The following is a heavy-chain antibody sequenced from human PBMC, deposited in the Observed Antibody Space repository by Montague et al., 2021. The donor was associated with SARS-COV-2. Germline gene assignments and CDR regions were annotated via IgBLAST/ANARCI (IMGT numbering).Heavy chain of an antibody. D-gene: IGHD5-24*01. CDR1: GRSISSYY. J-gene: IGHJ4*02. V-gene: IGHV4-59*01. CDR3: ARVFPRWLQFDPYFDY. CDR2: IYYSGST. Sequence: ETLSLTCTVSGRSISSYYWSWIRQPPGKGLEWIGYIYYSGSTNYNPSLKSRVTISVDTSKNQFSLKLSSVTAADTAVYYCARVFPRWLQFDPYFDYWGQGTLVTVSS.